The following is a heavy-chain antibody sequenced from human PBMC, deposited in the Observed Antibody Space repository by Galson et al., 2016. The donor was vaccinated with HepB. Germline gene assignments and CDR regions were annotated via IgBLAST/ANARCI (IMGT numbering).Heavy chain of an antibody. Sequence: SVKVSCKASGYTFTSHYMHWVRQAPGQGLEWMGIINPSSSTTSYAQKFQGRVPMTRDTSTSTVYMELSSMTSEDTAVYYCSRDHAHPANGYLDPWGRGTLVTVSS. J-gene: IGHJ2*01. CDR2: INPSSSTT. V-gene: IGHV1-46*01. D-gene: IGHD6-13*01. CDR3: SRDHAHPANGYLDP. CDR1: GYTFTSHY.